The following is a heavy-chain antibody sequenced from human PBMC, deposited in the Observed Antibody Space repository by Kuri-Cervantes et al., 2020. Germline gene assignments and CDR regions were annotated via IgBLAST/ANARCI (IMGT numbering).Heavy chain of an antibody. CDR1: GFTFSSYW. Sequence: GGSLRLSCAASGFTFSSYWMSWVRQAPGKGLEWVSSISDNSRYIYYADSVKGRFTISRDNAKNSLSLQMNTLRADDTAVYYCARDSRGRSNWFDPWGQGTLVTVSS. D-gene: IGHD3-16*01. CDR3: ARDSRGRSNWFDP. V-gene: IGHV3-21*01. CDR2: ISDNSRYI. J-gene: IGHJ5*02.